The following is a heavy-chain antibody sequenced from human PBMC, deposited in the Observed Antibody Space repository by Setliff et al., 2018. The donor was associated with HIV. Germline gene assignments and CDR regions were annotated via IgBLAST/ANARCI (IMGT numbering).Heavy chain of an antibody. V-gene: IGHV3-15*01. J-gene: IGHJ4*02. D-gene: IGHD5-18*01. Sequence: GGSLRLSCAASGFTFSNAWMSWVRQAPGKGLEWVGRIKSKTDGGTTDYAAPVKGRFTISRDDSKSTLYLQMNSLRAEDTAVYYCARDPDTSNKIDYWGQGTLVTVSS. CDR2: IKSKTDGGTT. CDR3: ARDPDTSNKIDY. CDR1: GFTFSNAW.